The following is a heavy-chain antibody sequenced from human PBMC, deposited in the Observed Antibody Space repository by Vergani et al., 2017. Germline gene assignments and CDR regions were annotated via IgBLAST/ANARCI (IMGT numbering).Heavy chain of an antibody. D-gene: IGHD6-19*01. CDR2: IRYDGSNK. CDR3: AKDRAWTYSSGSNWFDP. V-gene: IGHV3-30*02. J-gene: IGHJ5*02. CDR1: GFSLSTYT. Sequence: VQLVESGGGLVNPGGCLTLSCVASGFSLSTYTFNWVRQAPGGGLEWVAFIRYDGSNKYYADSVKGRFTISRDNSKNTLYLQMNSLRAEDTAVYYCAKDRAWTYSSGSNWFDPWGQGTLVTVSS.